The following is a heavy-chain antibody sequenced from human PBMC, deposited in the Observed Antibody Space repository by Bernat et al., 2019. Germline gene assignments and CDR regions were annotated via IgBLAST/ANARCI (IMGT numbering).Heavy chain of an antibody. CDR2: IYHSGST. V-gene: IGHV4-30-2*01. CDR1: GGSIGSGGYS. J-gene: IGHJ1*01. Sequence: QLQLQESGSGLVKPSQTLSLTCAVSGGSIGSGGYSWSWIRQPPGKGLEWIGYIYHSGSTYYNPSLKSRVTISVDRSKNQFSLKLSSVTAADTAVYYCARGLRDYYDSSGYEEYFQHWGQGTLVTVSS. D-gene: IGHD3-22*01. CDR3: ARGLRDYYDSSGYEEYFQH.